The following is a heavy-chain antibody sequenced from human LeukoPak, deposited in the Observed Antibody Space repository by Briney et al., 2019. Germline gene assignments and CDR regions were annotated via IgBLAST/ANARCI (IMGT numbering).Heavy chain of an antibody. Sequence: ASVKVSCKASGYTFTSYYMHWVRQAPGQGLEWMGIINPSGGSTSYAQKFQGRVTMTRDTSTSTVYMELSSLRSEDTAVYYCARDQGRGDFGVVISKTLYYYGMDVWGQGTTVTVSS. CDR3: ARDQGRGDFGVVISKTLYYYGMDV. D-gene: IGHD3-3*01. J-gene: IGHJ6*02. CDR2: INPSGGST. V-gene: IGHV1-46*01. CDR1: GYTFTSYY.